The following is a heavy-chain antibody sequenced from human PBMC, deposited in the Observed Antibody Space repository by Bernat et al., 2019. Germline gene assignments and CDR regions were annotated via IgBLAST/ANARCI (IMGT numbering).Heavy chain of an antibody. D-gene: IGHD4-17*01. Sequence: QVQLVQSGAEVKKPGASVKLSCKASGYTFTSYYLHWVRQAPGQGLEYMGMVDPNSGNTNYAQAFRGRVTMTRDTSTSTVYMDLSSLTSEDTAVYYCAREVPGACWCDPWGQGTLVTVSS. CDR3: AREVPGACWCDP. V-gene: IGHV1-46*01. CDR1: GYTFTSYY. CDR2: VDPNSGNT. J-gene: IGHJ5*02.